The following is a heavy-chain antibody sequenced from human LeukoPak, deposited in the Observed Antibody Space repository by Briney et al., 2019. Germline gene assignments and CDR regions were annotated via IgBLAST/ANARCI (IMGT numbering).Heavy chain of an antibody. CDR3: ARLGLMRYCSGGNCHPDY. CDR2: IYPGDADT. V-gene: IGHV5-51*01. D-gene: IGHD2-15*01. Sequence: GESLKISCKGSGYSFATYFIGWVRQVPGKGLEWMGMIYPGDADTRYSPSFQGQVTISADKSISTAYLQWSSLKAPDTAIYFCARLGLMRYCSGGNCHPDYWGQGTLVTVSS. CDR1: GYSFATYF. J-gene: IGHJ4*02.